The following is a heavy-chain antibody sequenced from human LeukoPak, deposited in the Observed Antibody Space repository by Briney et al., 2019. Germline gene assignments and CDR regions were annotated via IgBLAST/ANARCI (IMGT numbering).Heavy chain of an antibody. Sequence: GASVKVSCKASGYTFTSYAISWVRQAPGQGLEWMGGIIPIFGTANYAQKFQGRVTITADESTSAAYMELSSLRSEDTAVYYCARDGPVSTVAGTDYYYGMDVWGQGTTVTVSS. CDR3: ARDGPVSTVAGTDYYYGMDV. CDR2: IIPIFGTA. D-gene: IGHD6-19*01. J-gene: IGHJ6*02. CDR1: GYTFTSYA. V-gene: IGHV1-69*13.